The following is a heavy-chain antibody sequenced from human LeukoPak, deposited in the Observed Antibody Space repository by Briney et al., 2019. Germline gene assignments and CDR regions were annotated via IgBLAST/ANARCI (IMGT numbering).Heavy chain of an antibody. J-gene: IGHJ4*02. CDR1: GFTFSSYP. D-gene: IGHD3-16*01. V-gene: IGHV3-30-3*01. CDR2: ISYDGSNK. CDR3: AKDYRMITFGGVIDY. Sequence: GGSLRLSCAASGFTFSSYPMHWVRQVPGKGLEWVAVISYDGSNKYYADSVKGRFTISRDNSKNTLYLQMNSLRAEDTAVYYCAKDYRMITFGGVIDYWGQGTLVTVSS.